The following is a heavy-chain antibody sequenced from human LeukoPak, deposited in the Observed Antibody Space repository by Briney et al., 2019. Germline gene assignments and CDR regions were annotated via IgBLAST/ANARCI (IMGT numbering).Heavy chain of an antibody. V-gene: IGHV4-39*01. J-gene: IGHJ4*02. CDR3: ARLRPGQKVDY. Sequence: SETLSLTCTVSGGSISSSSYYWGWIRQPPGKGLEWIGSIYYSGSTYYNPSLKSRVTISVDTSKNQFSLKLSSVTAADTAVYYCARLRPGQKVDYWGQGTLVTVSS. CDR2: IYYSGST. CDR1: GGSISSSSYY.